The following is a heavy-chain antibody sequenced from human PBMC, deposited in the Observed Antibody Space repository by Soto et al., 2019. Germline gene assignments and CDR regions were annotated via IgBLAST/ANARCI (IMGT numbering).Heavy chain of an antibody. Sequence: SGTLDLGCMLSGASMTSTAYFWAWIRQPPGKGLEWVGSIYYSGETHYNPSLKSRTTISVDRSRNQFSLQVSSVTAADTAVYYCAKNLPRTGRFDYWGQGTVVTVSS. CDR2: IYYSGET. CDR3: AKNLPRTGRFDY. V-gene: IGHV4-39*01. CDR1: GASMTSTAYF. J-gene: IGHJ4*02.